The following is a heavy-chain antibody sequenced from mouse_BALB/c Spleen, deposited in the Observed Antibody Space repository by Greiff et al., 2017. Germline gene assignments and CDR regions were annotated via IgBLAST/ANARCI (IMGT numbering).Heavy chain of an antibody. Sequence: VQLQQSGAELAKPGASVKMSCKASGYTFTSYWMHWVKQRPGQGLEWIGYINPSTGYTEYNQKFKDKATLTADKSSSTAYMQLSSLTSEDSAVYYCARRDGSLFAYWGQGTLVTVSA. J-gene: IGHJ3*01. CDR1: GYTFTSYW. CDR3: ARRDGSLFAY. CDR2: INPSTGYT. D-gene: IGHD1-1*02. V-gene: IGHV1-7*01.